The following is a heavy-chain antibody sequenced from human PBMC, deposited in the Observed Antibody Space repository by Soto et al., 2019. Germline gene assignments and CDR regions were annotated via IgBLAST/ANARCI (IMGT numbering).Heavy chain of an antibody. D-gene: IGHD1-26*01. Sequence: GASVKVSCKASGYTFTGYNMHWVRQAPGQGLEWMGWINPNSGGTNYAQKFQGRVTMTRDASISTAYMELSRLRSDDTAVYYCARSGSYYNWFDPWGQGTLVTVSS. CDR2: INPNSGGT. CDR3: ARSGSYYNWFDP. CDR1: GYTFTGYN. J-gene: IGHJ5*02. V-gene: IGHV1-2*02.